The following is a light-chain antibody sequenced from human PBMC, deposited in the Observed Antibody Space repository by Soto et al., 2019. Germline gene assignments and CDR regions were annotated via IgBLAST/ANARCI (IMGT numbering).Light chain of an antibody. CDR1: QGISSY. V-gene: IGKV1-8*01. CDR3: QQYDSYPRT. Sequence: AIRMTQSPSSFSASTGDGVTITCRASQGISSYLAWYQQKPGKAPKLLIYAASTLQSGVPSRFSCSGSGTDFTLTISCLQSEDFATYYCQQYDSYPRTFGQGTKVEIK. J-gene: IGKJ1*01. CDR2: AAS.